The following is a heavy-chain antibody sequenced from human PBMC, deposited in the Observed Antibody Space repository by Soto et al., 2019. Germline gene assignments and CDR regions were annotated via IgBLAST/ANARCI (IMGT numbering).Heavy chain of an antibody. Sequence: GGSLRLSCAASGFDFRSYGIHWVRQAPGRGLEWVAAASYDGSETYYADSAKGRFTVSKEISKNTVFLQMNALRHEDTALYFCVRDSGWPILNFDSWGQGTLVTVYS. CDR1: GFDFRSYG. V-gene: IGHV3-30*03. CDR3: VRDSGWPILNFDS. J-gene: IGHJ4*02. D-gene: IGHD3-10*01. CDR2: ASYDGSET.